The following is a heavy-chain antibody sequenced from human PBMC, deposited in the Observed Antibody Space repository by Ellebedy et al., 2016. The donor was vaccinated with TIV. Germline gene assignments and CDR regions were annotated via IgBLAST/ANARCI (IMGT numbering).Heavy chain of an antibody. V-gene: IGHV1-2*02. CDR3: ARDPIQADGYRFDY. CDR2: INTDSGGT. CDR1: GNTFTGLY. J-gene: IGHJ4*02. D-gene: IGHD5-24*01. Sequence: ASVKVSCKASGNTFTGLYIHWVRQAPGQGLEWMGCINTDSGGTNSAQRFQARVSMTRDTAIRTAYMELSSLTSDDTAVYFCARDPIQADGYRFDYWGQGTLVTVSS.